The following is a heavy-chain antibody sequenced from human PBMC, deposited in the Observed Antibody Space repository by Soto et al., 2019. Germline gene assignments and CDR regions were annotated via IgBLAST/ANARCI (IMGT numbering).Heavy chain of an antibody. CDR2: ISGSGGST. J-gene: IGHJ4*02. CDR3: AKDERYFDWPPRYFDY. D-gene: IGHD3-9*01. V-gene: IGHV3-23*01. CDR1: GVTFSSYA. Sequence: QPGGSVRLSCAASGVTFSSYAMSWVRQAPGKGLEWVSAISGSGGSTYYADSVKGRLTISRDNSKNTLYLQMNSLRAEDKAVYYCAKDERYFDWPPRYFDYWGQGTLVTVSS.